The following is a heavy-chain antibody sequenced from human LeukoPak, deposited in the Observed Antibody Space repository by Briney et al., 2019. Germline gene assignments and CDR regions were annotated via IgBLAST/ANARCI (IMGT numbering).Heavy chain of an antibody. CDR3: ARAPSEVGGYYPEYFRH. V-gene: IGHV3-74*01. CDR2: IKSDGKT. Sequence: GGSLRLSCEASGFTFSRYWMHWVRQAPGRGLVWVSRIKSDGKTNYADSVKGRFTISRDNAKNTVSLQMDSLGAEDTGVYYCARAPSEVGGYYPEYFRHWGQGTLVTVSS. J-gene: IGHJ1*01. CDR1: GFTFSRYW. D-gene: IGHD3-22*01.